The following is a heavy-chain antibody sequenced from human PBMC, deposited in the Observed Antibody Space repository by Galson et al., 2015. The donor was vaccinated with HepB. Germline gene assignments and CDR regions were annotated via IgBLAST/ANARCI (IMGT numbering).Heavy chain of an antibody. Sequence: SLRLSCAASGFTFSSYAMHWVRQAPGKGLEWVAVISYDGSNKYYADSVKGRFTISRDNSKNTLYLQMNSLRAEDTAVYYCARASIAARPGYYYYYMDVWGKGTTVTVSS. D-gene: IGHD6-6*01. J-gene: IGHJ6*03. CDR2: ISYDGSNK. V-gene: IGHV3-30-3*01. CDR3: ARASIAARPGYYYYYMDV. CDR1: GFTFSSYA.